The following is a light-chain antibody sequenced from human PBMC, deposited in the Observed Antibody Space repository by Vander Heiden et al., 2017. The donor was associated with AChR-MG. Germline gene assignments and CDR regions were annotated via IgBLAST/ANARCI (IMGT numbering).Light chain of an antibody. CDR3: QQYAASPLT. CDR1: QSISSTY. J-gene: IGKJ1*01. V-gene: IGKV3-20*01. Sequence: EIVLTQSPGTLSLSPGERATLSCRASQSISSTYFAWYQQKPGLTYATSTRATGIPDRFSGSGSGTDFTLTISRLEPEDFAVYYCQQYAASPLTFGQRTKVEVK. CDR2: ATS.